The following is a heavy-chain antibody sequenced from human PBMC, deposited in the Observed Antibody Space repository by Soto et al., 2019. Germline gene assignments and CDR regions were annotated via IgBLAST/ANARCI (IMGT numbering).Heavy chain of an antibody. CDR3: ARDRNVVVPAAIPYVDV. Sequence: EVQLVESGGGLVQPGGSLKLSCAASGFNFNTYWMGWVRQAPGKGLEWVANIKQDGSEKYYGDSVRGRFTISRDNANNSLYLHMNSVRAEDPAVYFCARDRNVVVPAAIPYVDVWGQGTTVTVSS. CDR1: GFNFNTYW. D-gene: IGHD2-15*01. J-gene: IGHJ6*02. CDR2: IKQDGSEK. V-gene: IGHV3-7*03.